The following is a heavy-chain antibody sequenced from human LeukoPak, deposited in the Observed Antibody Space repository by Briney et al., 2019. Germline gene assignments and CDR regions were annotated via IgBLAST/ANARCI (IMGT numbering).Heavy chain of an antibody. CDR1: GFTFSSYG. CDR3: AKDSGSGSYFRYYFDY. D-gene: IGHD3-10*01. Sequence: PGGSLRLSCAASGFTFSSYGMHWVRQAPGKGLEWVAVISYDGSNKYYADSVKGRFTISRDNSKNTLYLQMNSLRAEDTAVYYCAKDSGSGSYFRYYFDYWGQGTLVTVS. CDR2: ISYDGSNK. J-gene: IGHJ4*02. V-gene: IGHV3-30*18.